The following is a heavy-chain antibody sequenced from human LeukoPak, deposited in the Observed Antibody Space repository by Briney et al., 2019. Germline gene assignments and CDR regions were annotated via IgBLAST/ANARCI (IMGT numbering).Heavy chain of an antibody. CDR1: GGSISSGGYY. V-gene: IGHV4-31*03. CDR2: IYYSGSS. CDR3: ARTTHPSTAAAGRISYYFDY. D-gene: IGHD6-13*01. J-gene: IGHJ4*02. Sequence: PSETLSLTCTVSGGSISSGGYYWSWIRQHPGKGLEWIGYIYYSGSSYYNPSLKSRVTISVDTSKNQFSLKLSSVTAADTAVYYCARTTHPSTAAAGRISYYFDYWGQGTLVTVSS.